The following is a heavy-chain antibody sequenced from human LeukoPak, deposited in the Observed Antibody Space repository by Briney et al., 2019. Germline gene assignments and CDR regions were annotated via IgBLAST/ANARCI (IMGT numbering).Heavy chain of an antibody. J-gene: IGHJ4*02. CDR1: GFTFSSYS. CDR2: ISSSSSYI. Sequence: GGSLRLSCAASGFTFSSYSMNWVRQAPGKGLEWVSSISSSSSYIYYADSVKGRFTISRDNSKNTLYLQMNSLRAEDTAVYYCAKGGEYSSHFDYWGQGTLVTVSS. D-gene: IGHD6-6*01. CDR3: AKGGEYSSHFDY. V-gene: IGHV3-21*04.